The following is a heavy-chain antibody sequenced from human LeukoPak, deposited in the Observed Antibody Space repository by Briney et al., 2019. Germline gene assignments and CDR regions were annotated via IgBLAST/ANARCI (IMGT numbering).Heavy chain of an antibody. V-gene: IGHV3-23*01. Sequence: PGGSLRLSCAASGFTFSSYAMSWVRQAPGKGLEWVSVISGSGGNTYYADSVKGRFTISRDNSKNTLYLQMNSLEGEDTAVYYCAKDRWGAVASFDYWGQGTLVTVSS. CDR3: AKDRWGAVASFDY. CDR2: ISGSGGNT. CDR1: GFTFSSYA. J-gene: IGHJ4*02. D-gene: IGHD6-19*01.